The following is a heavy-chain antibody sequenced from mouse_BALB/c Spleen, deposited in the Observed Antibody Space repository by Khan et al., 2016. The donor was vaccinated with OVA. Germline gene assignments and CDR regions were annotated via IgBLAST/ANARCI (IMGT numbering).Heavy chain of an antibody. Sequence: QVQLQQSGAELAKPGASVKMSCKASRYTFTSYWMHWIKQRPGQGLEWIGYINPTSGYTDYNQKFKDKATLTADKSSSTAYMQLNSLTSDDSAVYYCARDRIDYWGQGTTLTVSS. CDR3: ARDRIDY. V-gene: IGHV1-7*01. CDR1: RYTFTSYW. CDR2: INPTSGYT. J-gene: IGHJ2*01.